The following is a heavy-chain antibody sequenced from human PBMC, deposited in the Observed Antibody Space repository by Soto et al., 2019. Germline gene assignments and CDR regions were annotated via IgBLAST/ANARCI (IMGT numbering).Heavy chain of an antibody. V-gene: IGHV4-39*01. CDR2: IYYSGST. D-gene: IGHD3-10*01. CDR1: GGSISSSSYY. Sequence: SETLSLTCTVSGGSISSSSYYWGWIRQPPGKGLEWIGSIYYSGSTYYNPSLKSRVTISVDTSKNQFSLKLSSVTAADTAVYYCARQLGGSGSLYLGYYYYYMDVWGKGTMVTVSS. J-gene: IGHJ6*03. CDR3: ARQLGGSGSLYLGYYYYYMDV.